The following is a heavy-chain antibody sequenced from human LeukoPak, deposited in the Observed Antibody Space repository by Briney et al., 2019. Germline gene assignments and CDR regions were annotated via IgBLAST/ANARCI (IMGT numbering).Heavy chain of an antibody. V-gene: IGHV1-18*01. J-gene: IGHJ4*02. CDR3: ARGTFRHDFNAHLHY. D-gene: IGHD3-3*01. CDR1: GYTFTSYG. CDR2: ISPYNGNT. Sequence: ASVKVSCKASGYTFTSYGISWLRQAPGQGVERMGWISPYNGNTNYAQNLQGRVTMTTDTSTTTAYMELRSLRSDDTAMYYCARGTFRHDFNAHLHYWGQGTLVSVSS.